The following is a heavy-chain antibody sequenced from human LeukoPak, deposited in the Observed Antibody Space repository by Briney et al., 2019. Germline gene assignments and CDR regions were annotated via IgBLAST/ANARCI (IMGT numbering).Heavy chain of an antibody. Sequence: GGSLRLSCAASGFTFSSYSMNWVRQAPGKGLEWVSYISSSGSTIYYADSVKGRFTISRDNAKNSLYLQMNSLKTEDTAVYYCTRPGGIAVAAYYFDYWGQGTLVTVSS. CDR2: ISSSGSTI. CDR1: GFTFSSYS. D-gene: IGHD6-19*01. J-gene: IGHJ4*02. CDR3: TRPGGIAVAAYYFDY. V-gene: IGHV3-48*01.